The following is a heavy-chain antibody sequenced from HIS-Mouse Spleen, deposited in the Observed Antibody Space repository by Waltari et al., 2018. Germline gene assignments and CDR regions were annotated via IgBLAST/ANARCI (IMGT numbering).Heavy chain of an antibody. V-gene: IGHV2-5*01. J-gene: IGHJ1*01. D-gene: IGHD2-8*01. CDR3: AHDSGRLGYCTNGVCGSEYFQH. CDR2: IYWNDDK. CDR1: GFSLSTSGVG. Sequence: QITLKESGPTLVKPTQTLTLTCTFPGFSLSTSGVGVGWIRQPPGKALEWLALIYWNDDKRYSPSLKSRLTITKDTSKNQVVLTMTNMDPVDTATYYCAHDSGRLGYCTNGVCGSEYFQHWGQGTLVTVSS.